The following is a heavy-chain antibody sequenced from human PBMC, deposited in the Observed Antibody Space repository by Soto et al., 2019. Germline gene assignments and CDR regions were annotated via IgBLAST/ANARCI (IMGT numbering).Heavy chain of an antibody. D-gene: IGHD6-13*01. V-gene: IGHV1-58*01. CDR2: IVVGSGNT. CDR1: GFTFTSSA. J-gene: IGHJ5*02. Sequence: SVKVSCKASGFTFTSSAVQWVRQARGQRLEWIGWIVVGSGNTNYAQKFQERATITRDMSTSTAYMELSSLRSEDTAVYYCAASIAAAGFRSWWFDPWGQGTLVTVSS. CDR3: AASIAAAGFRSWWFDP.